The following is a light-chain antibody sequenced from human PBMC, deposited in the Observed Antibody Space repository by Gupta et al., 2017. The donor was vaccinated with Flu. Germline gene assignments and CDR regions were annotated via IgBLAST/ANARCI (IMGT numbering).Light chain of an antibody. CDR2: GAS. V-gene: IGKV3-20*01. CDR3: QQYGSSRCT. J-gene: IGKJ1*01. Sequence: EIVLTQPPCTLSWSPGERAALSCRASQSVSSSYLAWYQQKPGQAPRLLIYGASSRATGIPERFSGGGSGTDFTLTISRLEPEDFAVYYCQQYGSSRCTFGQGTKVEIK. CDR1: QSVSSSY.